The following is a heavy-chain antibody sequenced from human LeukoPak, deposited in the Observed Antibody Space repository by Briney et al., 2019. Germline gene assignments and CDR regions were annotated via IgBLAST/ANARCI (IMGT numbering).Heavy chain of an antibody. J-gene: IGHJ6*02. CDR2: ISYDGSNK. Sequence: SGGSLRLSCAASGFTFSSYGMHWVRQAPGKGLEWVAVISYDGSNKYYADSVKGRFTISRDNSKNTLYLQMNSLRAEDTAVYYCARDGGEYQLLSDYYYGMEDWGQGTTVTVSS. CDR3: ARDGGEYQLLSDYYYGMED. CDR1: GFTFSSYG. V-gene: IGHV3-30*03. D-gene: IGHD2-2*01.